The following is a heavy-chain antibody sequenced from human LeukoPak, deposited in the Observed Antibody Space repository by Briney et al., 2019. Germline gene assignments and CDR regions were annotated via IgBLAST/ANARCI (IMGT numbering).Heavy chain of an antibody. CDR1: GGSFSGYY. D-gene: IGHD1-20*01. J-gene: IGHJ6*03. Sequence: PSETLSLTCAVYGGSFSGYYWSWIRQPPGKGLEWIGEINHSGSTNYNPSLKSRVTISVDTSKNRFSLKLSSVTAADTAVYYCARQDGYNWSDVYYMNVWGKGTTVTISS. CDR2: INHSGST. CDR3: ARQDGYNWSDVYYMNV. V-gene: IGHV4-34*01.